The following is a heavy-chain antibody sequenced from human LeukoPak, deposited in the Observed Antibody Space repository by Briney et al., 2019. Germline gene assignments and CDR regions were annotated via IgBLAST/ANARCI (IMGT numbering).Heavy chain of an antibody. CDR1: EYTFTRYD. CDR2: MHPNSGST. V-gene: IGHV1-8*03. J-gene: IGHJ4*02. Sequence: DSVKVSCKPSEYTFTRYDINWVRQATGQGLEWMGWMHPNSGSTGYAQKFQGRVTITRNTSISTAYMELSGLRSEDTAVYYCARGRSTGYPYYFEYWGQGTLVTVSS. D-gene: IGHD5-12*01. CDR3: ARGRSTGYPYYFEY.